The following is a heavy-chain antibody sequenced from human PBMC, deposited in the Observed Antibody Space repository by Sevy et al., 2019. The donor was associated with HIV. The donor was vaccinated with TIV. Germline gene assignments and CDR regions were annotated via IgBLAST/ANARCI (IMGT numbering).Heavy chain of an antibody. CDR1: GYTFNTYR. CDR2: ISPHNSDT. J-gene: IGHJ4*02. D-gene: IGHD1-7*01. CDR3: VRDMELVDEGTQEFYY. V-gene: IGHV1-18*01. Sequence: ASVKVSCKASGYTFNTYRITWVRQAPGQGLEWMGWISPHNSDTKYSQKLQGRVTMITETSTSTAHMELRSLRSDDTAVYYCVRDMELVDEGTQEFYYWGQGTLVTVSS.